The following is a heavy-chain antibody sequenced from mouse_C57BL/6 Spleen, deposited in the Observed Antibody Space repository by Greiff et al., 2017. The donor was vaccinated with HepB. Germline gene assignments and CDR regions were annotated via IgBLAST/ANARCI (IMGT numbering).Heavy chain of an antibody. V-gene: IGHV1-59*01. D-gene: IGHD4-1*01. Sequence: VQLPPPGAALVRPLTSVPLSFTASGSTFPRYWMPWVTPIPGPVLACIGLLYPSASYTNYNQKFKGKATLTVDTSSSTAYMQLSSLTSEDSAVYYCAMHWEYYWGQGTTLTVSS. CDR2: LYPSASYT. CDR3: AMHWEYY. CDR1: GSTFPRYW. J-gene: IGHJ2*01.